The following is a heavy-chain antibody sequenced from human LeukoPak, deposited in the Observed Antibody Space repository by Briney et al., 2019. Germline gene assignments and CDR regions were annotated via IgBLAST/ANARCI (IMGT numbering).Heavy chain of an antibody. Sequence: AGGSLRLYCATSGFTFGSYVMNWVRQAPGKGLEWVSSITSSGGATYYADSVRGRFTISRDNSKNTLSLQMNSLRAEDTAIYYCARDVSYSDYLTGFDHWGQGTLVTVSS. D-gene: IGHD4-11*01. CDR3: ARDVSYSDYLTGFDH. CDR1: GFTFGSYV. J-gene: IGHJ4*02. V-gene: IGHV3-23*01. CDR2: ITSSGGAT.